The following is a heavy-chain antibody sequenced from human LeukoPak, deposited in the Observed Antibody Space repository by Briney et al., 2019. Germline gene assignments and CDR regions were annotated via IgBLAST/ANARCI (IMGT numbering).Heavy chain of an antibody. CDR3: ARGGVSGCCSSTSCYRPWC. Sequence: ASVKVSCKASGYTFTSYDINWVRQATGQGLEWMGWMNPNSGNTGYAQKFQGRVTMTRNTSISTAYMELSSLRSEDTAVYYCARGGVSGCCSSTSCYRPWCWGQGTLVTVSS. CDR1: GYTFTSYD. D-gene: IGHD2-2*01. CDR2: MNPNSGNT. V-gene: IGHV1-8*01. J-gene: IGHJ4*02.